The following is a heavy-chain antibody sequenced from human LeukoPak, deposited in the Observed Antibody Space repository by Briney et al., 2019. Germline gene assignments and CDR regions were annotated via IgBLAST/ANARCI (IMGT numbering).Heavy chain of an antibody. J-gene: IGHJ4*02. CDR2: IHFSGGT. Sequence: TSKTLSLTCSVSGGSISGHYWSWIRQPPGKGLEWIGNIHFSGGTSYNPSLGSRVTISIDTSKKEFSLTLTFLTAADTAIYYCARVASITWIPGVFDFWGQGTLVTVSS. D-gene: IGHD5-12*01. CDR3: ARVASITWIPGVFDF. V-gene: IGHV4-59*11. CDR1: GGSISGHY.